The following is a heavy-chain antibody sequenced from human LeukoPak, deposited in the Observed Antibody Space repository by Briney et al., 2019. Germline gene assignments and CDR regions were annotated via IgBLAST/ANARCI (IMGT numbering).Heavy chain of an antibody. J-gene: IGHJ3*02. CDR3: ARGDSRSRFNAFDI. D-gene: IGHD3-22*01. Sequence: SETLSLTCTVSGGSISDYYWTWIRQPAGKGLEWIGRIYTSGSTNYNPSLKSRITMSVDTSKNQFSLKLSSVTAADTAVYYCARGDSRSRFNAFDIWGQGTMVTVSS. CDR1: GGSISDYY. V-gene: IGHV4-4*07. CDR2: IYTSGST.